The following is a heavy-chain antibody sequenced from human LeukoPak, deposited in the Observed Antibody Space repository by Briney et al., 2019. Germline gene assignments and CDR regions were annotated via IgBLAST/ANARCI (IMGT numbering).Heavy chain of an antibody. Sequence: PSETLALTCTVSGGAVSSSSYYWGWFRKPPGKGLEWVGGIYYSGSTYYNPSLESRDTISVDTSENQFSLKLSSVTAADTAVYYCARDPIYCSSTSYYFYGMDVWDQETTVNVSS. CDR2: IYYSGST. CDR1: GGAVSSSSYY. J-gene: IGHJ6*02. D-gene: IGHD2-2*01. CDR3: ARDPIYCSSTSYYFYGMDV. V-gene: IGHV4-39*02.